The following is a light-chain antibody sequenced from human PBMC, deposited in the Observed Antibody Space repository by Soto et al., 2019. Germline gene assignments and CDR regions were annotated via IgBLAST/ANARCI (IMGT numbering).Light chain of an antibody. CDR2: GAS. CDR1: QSMTNSY. J-gene: IGKJ3*01. CDR3: HYYGSTPRT. Sequence: EIVLTQSPGSLSVSPGERATLSCRASQSMTNSYLAWYQQKPGQSPRLLIYGASRRATSVPDRFSGSGSGTDFTLTISRLESEDFAVYYCHYYGSTPRTFGPGTKVDIK. V-gene: IGKV3-20*01.